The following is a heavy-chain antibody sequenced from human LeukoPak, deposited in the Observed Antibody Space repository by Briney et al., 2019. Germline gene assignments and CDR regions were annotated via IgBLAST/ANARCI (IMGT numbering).Heavy chain of an antibody. CDR2: ISAYNGNT. CDR1: GYTFTSYG. D-gene: IGHD3-10*01. J-gene: IGHJ4*02. V-gene: IGHV1-18*01. CDR3: ARDSWDWFGEVAHY. Sequence: ASVKVSCKASGYTFTSYGISWVRQAPGQGLEWMGWISAYNGNTNYAQKLQGRVTITTDESTSTAYMELSSLRSEDTAVYYCARDSWDWFGEVAHYWGQGTLVTVSS.